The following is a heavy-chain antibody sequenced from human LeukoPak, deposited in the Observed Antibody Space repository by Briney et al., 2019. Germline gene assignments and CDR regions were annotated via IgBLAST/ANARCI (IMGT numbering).Heavy chain of an antibody. J-gene: IGHJ6*02. CDR2: TKQEGSEK. D-gene: IGHD1-26*01. CDR3: ARDGVVWYSGSYYYYYGMDV. CDR1: GFTFSSYW. V-gene: IGHV3-7*01. Sequence: GGSRRLSCAASGFTFSSYWMSWVRQAPGKGRERVANTKQEGSEKYYVDSVKGRFTISRDNAKNSLYLQMNSLRAEDTAVYYCARDGVVWYSGSYYYYYGMDVWGQGTTVTVSS.